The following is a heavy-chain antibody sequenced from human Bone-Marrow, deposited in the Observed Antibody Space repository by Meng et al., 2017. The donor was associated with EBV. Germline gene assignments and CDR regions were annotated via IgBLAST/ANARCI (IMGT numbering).Heavy chain of an antibody. J-gene: IGHJ4*02. V-gene: IGHV4-39*07. Sequence: QVQLQESGPGLVKPSXXLXLSCTXSGGSISSSSYYWGWIRQPPGKGLEWIGSIYYSGSTYYNPSLKSRVTISVDTSKNQFSLKLSSVTAADTAVYYCARDEGIYRPIYFDYWGQGTLVTVSS. CDR2: IYYSGST. D-gene: IGHD6-13*01. CDR1: GGSISSSSYY. CDR3: ARDEGIYRPIYFDY.